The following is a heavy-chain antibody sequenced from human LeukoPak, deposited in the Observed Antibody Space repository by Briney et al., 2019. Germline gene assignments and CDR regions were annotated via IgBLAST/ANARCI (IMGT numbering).Heavy chain of an antibody. Sequence: ASVKVSCKASGYTFSCSGISWVRQAPGQGLEWMGWISPYNDDTRYEQTLQGRVTMTTDTSTSTVYMELRSLRSDDTAVYYCARSGSGYNPIDFWGQGTRVTVSS. D-gene: IGHD5-12*01. J-gene: IGHJ4*02. CDR1: GYTFSCSG. CDR3: ARSGSGYNPIDF. CDR2: ISPYNDDT. V-gene: IGHV1-18*01.